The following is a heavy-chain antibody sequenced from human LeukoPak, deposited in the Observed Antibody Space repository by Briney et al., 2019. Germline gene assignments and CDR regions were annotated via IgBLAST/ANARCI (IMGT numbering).Heavy chain of an antibody. J-gene: IGHJ5*02. CDR3: ARGSWYAH. V-gene: IGHV1-2*02. CDR2: INPNSADT. CDR1: GYTFTGYY. Sequence: ASVKVSCKASGYTFTGYYIHWVRQAPGQGLEWMGWINPNSADTTYAQKFQGRVTMTRDTSISTAYMELSRLKSDDTAVYYCARGSWYAHWGQGTLVTVSS.